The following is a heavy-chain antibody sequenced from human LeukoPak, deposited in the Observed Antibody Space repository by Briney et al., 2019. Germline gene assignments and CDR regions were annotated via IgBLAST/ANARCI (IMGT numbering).Heavy chain of an antibody. J-gene: IGHJ4*02. D-gene: IGHD5-12*01. Sequence: SQTLSLTCTVSGGSISSGGYYWSWIRRHPGKGLEWMGYIYYSGSTYYNPSLKSRVTISVDTSKNQISLKLSSVTAADTAVYYCARGRGYDRDWGQGTLVTVSS. CDR2: IYYSGST. CDR3: ARGRGYDRD. V-gene: IGHV4-31*03. CDR1: GGSISSGGYY.